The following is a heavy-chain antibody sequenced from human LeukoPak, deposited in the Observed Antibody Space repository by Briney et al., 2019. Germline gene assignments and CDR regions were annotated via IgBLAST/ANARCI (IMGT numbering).Heavy chain of an antibody. V-gene: IGHV4-39*01. CDR3: WRPHCSNSVCSSSRVDF. J-gene: IGHJ4*02. CDR1: GGSISSSYYY. Sequence: PSETLSLTCTVSGGSISSSYYYWGWIRQPPGKGLEWIGSIYYSGSTYYNPSLKSRVTISVDTSKNQFSLKLRSVTAADTAVYYCWRPHCSNSVCSSSRVDFWGQGTLVTVSS. CDR2: IYYSGST. D-gene: IGHD2-8*01.